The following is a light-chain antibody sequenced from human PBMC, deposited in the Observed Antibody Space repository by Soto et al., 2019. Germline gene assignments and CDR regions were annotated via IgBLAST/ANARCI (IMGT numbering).Light chain of an antibody. CDR2: EFS. V-gene: IGLV2-8*01. J-gene: IGLJ2*01. Sequence: QSALTQPPSASGSPGQSVTISCTGTSRDVGVDTSVSWYQRHSVKAPKLMIYEFSKPASGVPDRFSRSKSGNTASLSVSGLQAYDEDDYYGSSYAGSNNFVVFGGGTKLTVL. CDR3: SSYAGSNNFVV. CDR1: SRDVGVDTS.